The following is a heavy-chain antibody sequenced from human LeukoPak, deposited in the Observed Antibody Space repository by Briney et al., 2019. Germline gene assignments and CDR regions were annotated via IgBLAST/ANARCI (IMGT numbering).Heavy chain of an antibody. Sequence: SVKVSCKASGGTFSSYAISWVRQAPGQGLEWMGGIIPIFGIANYAQKFQGRVTITADESTSTAYMELSSLRSEDTAVYYCARARRLGDLDFVWGQGTLVTVSS. CDR2: IIPIFGIA. J-gene: IGHJ4*02. CDR1: GGTFSSYA. CDR3: ARARRLGDLDFV. D-gene: IGHD3-16*01. V-gene: IGHV1-69*13.